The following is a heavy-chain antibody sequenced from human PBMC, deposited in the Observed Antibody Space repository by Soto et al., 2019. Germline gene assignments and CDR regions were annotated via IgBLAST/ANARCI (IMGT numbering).Heavy chain of an antibody. CDR2: IIPILGIA. Sequence: SVKLEWNRVGSGCSCWWMSCVRQTPGQELEWMGRIIPILGIANYAQKFQSRGTITADKSTSTAYVELRSLRSEDTAVYYCARDYGLRYFDWLLRKDWYFDLWGRGTLVTVSS. V-gene: IGHV1-69*04. CDR1: GSGCSCWW. CDR3: ARDYGLRYFDWLLRKDWYFDL. J-gene: IGHJ2*01. D-gene: IGHD3-9*01.